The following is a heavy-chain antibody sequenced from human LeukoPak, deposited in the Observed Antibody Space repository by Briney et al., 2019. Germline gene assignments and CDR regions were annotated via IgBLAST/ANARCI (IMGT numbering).Heavy chain of an antibody. D-gene: IGHD3/OR15-3a*01. V-gene: IGHV3-7*01. J-gene: IGHJ6*03. CDR1: GFTFSSYW. Sequence: GGSLRLSCAASGFTFSSYWMSWVRQAPGKGLEWVANIKQDGSEKYYVDSVKGRFTISSDNAKYSLYLQMNSLRAEDTAVYCCARWTFVYYMDVWGKGTTVTVSS. CDR3: ARWTFVYYMDV. CDR2: IKQDGSEK.